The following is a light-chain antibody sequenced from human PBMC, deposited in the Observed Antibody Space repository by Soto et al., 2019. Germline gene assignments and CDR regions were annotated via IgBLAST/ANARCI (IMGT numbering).Light chain of an antibody. CDR2: DVS. V-gene: IGLV2-11*01. CDR3: CSYAGSYTLI. Sequence: QSALTQPRSVSGSPGQSVTISCTGTSSDVGGYNYVSWYQRHPGKAPKLMIYDVSKRPSGVPDRFSGSKSGNTASLTISGLQAEDEADYYCCSYAGSYTLIFGGGTKVIVL. J-gene: IGLJ2*01. CDR1: SSDVGGYNY.